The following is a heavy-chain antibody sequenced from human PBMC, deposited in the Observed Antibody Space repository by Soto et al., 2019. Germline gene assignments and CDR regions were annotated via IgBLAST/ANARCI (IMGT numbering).Heavy chain of an antibody. CDR1: GFTFSSYW. V-gene: IGHV3-7*03. D-gene: IGHD3-3*01. CDR3: ARGGTYYDFWSGYYTRYFDY. CDR2: IKQDGSEK. Sequence: GGSLRLSCAASGFTFSSYWMSWVRQAPGKGLEWVANIKQDGSEKYYVDSEKGRFTISRDNAKNSLYLQMNSLRAEDTAVYYCARGGTYYDFWSGYYTRYFDYWGQGTLVTVSS. J-gene: IGHJ4*02.